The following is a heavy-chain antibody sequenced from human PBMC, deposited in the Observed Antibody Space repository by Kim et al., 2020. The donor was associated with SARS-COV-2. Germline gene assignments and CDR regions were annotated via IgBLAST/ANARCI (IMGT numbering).Heavy chain of an antibody. CDR2: IDPSDSYT. CDR3: ARQDPPTDTLDS. Sequence: GESLKISCEASGYTFTNYWITWVRQMPGKGLEWMGRIDPSDSYTNYSPSFQGHVTISAAKYITTAYLQWTSLKASDTGMYYCARQDPPTDTLDSWGQGTLVTVSS. D-gene: IGHD4-17*01. V-gene: IGHV5-10-1*01. CDR1: GYTFTNYW. J-gene: IGHJ4*02.